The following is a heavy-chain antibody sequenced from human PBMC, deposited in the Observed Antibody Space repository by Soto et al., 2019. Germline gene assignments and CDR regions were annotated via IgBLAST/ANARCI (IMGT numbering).Heavy chain of an antibody. CDR3: ARKNPNTIFGVVHNWFDP. CDR2: IIPILGIA. J-gene: IGHJ5*02. Sequence: QVQLVQSGAEVKKPGSSAKVSCKASGGTFSSYTISWVRQAPGQGRELMGRIIPILGIANYAQKFQGRVTITADKSTSTDYMELSSLGSEDTAVYYCARKNPNTIFGVVHNWFDPWGQGTLVTVSS. V-gene: IGHV1-69*02. D-gene: IGHD3-3*01. CDR1: GGTFSSYT.